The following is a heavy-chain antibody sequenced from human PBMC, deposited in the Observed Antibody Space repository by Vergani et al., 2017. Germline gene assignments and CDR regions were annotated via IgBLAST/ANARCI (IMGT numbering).Heavy chain of an antibody. CDR2: IYHSGST. CDR1: GYSISSGYY. CDR3: ARDLTTTVTENWFDP. D-gene: IGHD4-11*01. V-gene: IGHV4-38-2*02. J-gene: IGHJ5*02. Sequence: QVQLQESGPGLVKPSETLSLTCAVSGYSISSGYYWGWIRQPPGKGLEWIGSIYHSGSTDYNPSLKSRVTISVDTSKNQFSLKLSSVTAADTAVYYCARDLTTTVTENWFDPGGQGTLVTVSS.